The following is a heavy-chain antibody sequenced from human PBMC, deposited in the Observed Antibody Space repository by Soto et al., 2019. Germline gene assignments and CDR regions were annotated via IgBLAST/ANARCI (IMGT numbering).Heavy chain of an antibody. J-gene: IGHJ4*02. CDR3: ARAIGWFGELLGGYYFDY. CDR1: GGSISSGGYS. D-gene: IGHD3-10*01. V-gene: IGHV4-30-2*01. Sequence: QLQLQESGSGLVKPSQTLSLTCAVSGGSISSGGYSWSWIRQPPGKGLEWIGYIYHNGSTYYNPSLKRRVTISLDRSKNQFSLKLSSVTAADTAVYYCARAIGWFGELLGGYYFDYWGQGTLVTVSS. CDR2: IYHNGST.